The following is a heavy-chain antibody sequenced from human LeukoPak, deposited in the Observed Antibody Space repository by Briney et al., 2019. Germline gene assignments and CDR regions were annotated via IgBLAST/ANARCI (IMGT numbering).Heavy chain of an antibody. V-gene: IGHV3-21*05. CDR2: IASSRYRHI. Sequence: GGSLRLSCAASGFAFSRYSMNWVRQAPGKGLEWVSYIASSRYRHIYNADSAKGGLTTTTDNTKNSPYLQMNSRRGEDAAVEYCARGNNWAFDYWGQGTLVTVSA. CDR1: GFAFSRYS. J-gene: IGHJ4*02. D-gene: IGHD3-16*01. CDR3: ARGNNWAFDY.